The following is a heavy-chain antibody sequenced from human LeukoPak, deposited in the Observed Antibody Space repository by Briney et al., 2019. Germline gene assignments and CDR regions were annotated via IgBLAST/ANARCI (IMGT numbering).Heavy chain of an antibody. Sequence: ASFKISCKASGYTFTSYDINWLRQQIGQGLEGMRWINPTSDTTGYAQKFHGRVTIISNTSIITAYLELCSLRSADATSYYCARGRRNVVVIATVLYYFDYWGQGTLVTVSS. V-gene: IGHV1-8*03. CDR3: ARGRRNVVVIATVLYYFDY. CDR1: GYTFTSYD. CDR2: INPTSDTT. J-gene: IGHJ4*02. D-gene: IGHD2-21*01.